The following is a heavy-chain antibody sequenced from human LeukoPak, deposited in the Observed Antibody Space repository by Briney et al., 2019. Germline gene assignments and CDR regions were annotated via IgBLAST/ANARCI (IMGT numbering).Heavy chain of an antibody. D-gene: IGHD3-16*02. CDR3: AISTASYLVA. CDR1: GDSIRNFC. CDR2: IYSSGTT. Sequence: SETLSLTCSVSGDSIRNFCWSWIRQTPGGGLEWIGHIYSSGTTAYSPSLKSRVTILVDLSKNQFTLKVTSVTAADTAVYYCAISTASYLVAWGQGTLVIVSS. V-gene: IGHV4-4*09. J-gene: IGHJ5*02.